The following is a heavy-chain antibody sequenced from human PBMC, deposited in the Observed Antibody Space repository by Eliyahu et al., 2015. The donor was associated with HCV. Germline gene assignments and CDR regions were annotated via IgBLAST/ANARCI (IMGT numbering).Heavy chain of an antibody. Sequence: EVQLLESGGDLVQPGGSLRLSCAASGFTFNNYAMNWVRQAPGKGLDWVSVISGGGDSAYYAESVKGRFTISRDNSKNTVYLYMNSLRAEDTALYYCAKVAVFGDYYFDSWGQGTLVTVSS. CDR1: GFTFNNYA. CDR2: ISGGGDSA. J-gene: IGHJ4*02. D-gene: IGHD4-17*01. CDR3: AKVAVFGDYYFDS. V-gene: IGHV3-23*01.